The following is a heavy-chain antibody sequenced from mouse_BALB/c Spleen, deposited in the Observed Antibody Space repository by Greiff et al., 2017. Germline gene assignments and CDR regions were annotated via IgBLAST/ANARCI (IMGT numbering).Heavy chain of an antibody. V-gene: IGHV2-6-7*01. J-gene: IGHJ4*01. CDR1: GFSLTGSV. CDR2: IWGDGST. D-gene: IGHD2-14*01. CDR3: ARDRYGRMDY. Sequence: VKLMESGPGLVAPSQSLSITCPVSGFSLTGSVVNWVRQPPGKGLEWLGMIWGDGSTDYNSALKSRLSISKDNSKSQVFLKMNSLQTDDTARYYCARDRYGRMDYWGQGTSVTVSS.